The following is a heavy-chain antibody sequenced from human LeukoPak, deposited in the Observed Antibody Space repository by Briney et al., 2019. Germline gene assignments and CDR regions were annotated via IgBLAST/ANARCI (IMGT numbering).Heavy chain of an antibody. D-gene: IGHD6-13*01. CDR3: ATLRIAAAGDDAFDI. CDR1: GYTLTELS. J-gene: IGHJ3*02. Sequence: ASVKVSCKVSGYTLTELSMHWVRQAPGKGLEWMGGFDPEDGETIYAQKFQGRVTMTEDTSTDTAYMELSSLRSEDTAVCYCATLRIAAAGDDAFDIWGQGTMVTVSS. CDR2: FDPEDGET. V-gene: IGHV1-24*01.